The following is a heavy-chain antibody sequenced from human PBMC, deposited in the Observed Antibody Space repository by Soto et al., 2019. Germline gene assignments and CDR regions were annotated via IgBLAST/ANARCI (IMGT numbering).Heavy chain of an antibody. V-gene: IGHV3-30-3*01. J-gene: IGHJ3*02. CDR3: ARERGYGYNDAFDI. Sequence: QVQLVESGGGVVQPGRSLRLSCAASGFTFSSYAMHWVRQAPGKGLEWVAVISYDGSNKYYADSVKGRFTISRDNSKNTLYLQMNSLRAEDTAVYYCARERGYGYNDAFDIWGQGTMVTVSS. CDR1: GFTFSSYA. CDR2: ISYDGSNK. D-gene: IGHD5-18*01.